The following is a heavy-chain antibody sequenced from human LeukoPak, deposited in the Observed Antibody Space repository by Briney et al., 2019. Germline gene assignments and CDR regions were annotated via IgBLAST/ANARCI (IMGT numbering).Heavy chain of an antibody. J-gene: IGHJ4*02. CDR1: GGSFSSYY. CDR2: IYYSGST. D-gene: IGHD6-13*01. CDR3: ARVTGYMTEDYFDY. Sequence: SETLSLTCTLSGGSFSSYYWSWIRQPPGKGLEWIGYIYYSGSTNYNPSLKSRVTISVDTSKNQFSLRLSSVTAADTAVYYCARVTGYMTEDYFDYWGQGTLITVSS. V-gene: IGHV4-59*01.